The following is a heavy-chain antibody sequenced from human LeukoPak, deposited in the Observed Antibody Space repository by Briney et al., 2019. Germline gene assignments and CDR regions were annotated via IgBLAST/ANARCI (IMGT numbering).Heavy chain of an antibody. CDR2: IYHSGST. D-gene: IGHD4-17*01. Sequence: PSGTLSLTCAVSGCTISSSNWWSWVRQPPGKGLEGIGEIYHSGSTNYNPSLKSRVTISVDKSKNKFSLKLSTVTAADTAVYYCARERLTTSTSSSGREFDYWGQGTLVTVSS. V-gene: IGHV4-4*02. CDR3: ARERLTTSTSSSGREFDY. CDR1: GCTISSSNW. J-gene: IGHJ4*02.